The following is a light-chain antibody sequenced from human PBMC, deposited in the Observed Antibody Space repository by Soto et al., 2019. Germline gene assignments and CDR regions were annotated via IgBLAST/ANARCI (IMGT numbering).Light chain of an antibody. Sequence: DVQMTQSPSTLSASVGDRVTITCRASQSFTTWLAWYQQKPGKAPNLLIYKASSLESGVPSRFSGSGSGTDFTLTISSLQPDDFATYYCQQYAFWPLTFGGGTKVEIK. J-gene: IGKJ4*01. CDR1: QSFTTW. V-gene: IGKV1-5*03. CDR3: QQYAFWPLT. CDR2: KAS.